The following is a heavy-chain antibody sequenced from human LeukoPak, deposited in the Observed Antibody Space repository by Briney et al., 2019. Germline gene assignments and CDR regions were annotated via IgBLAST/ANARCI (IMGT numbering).Heavy chain of an antibody. V-gene: IGHV3-23*01. Sequence: GGSLRLSCAASGFTFSSYAMSWVRQAPGKRLEWVSGLSGSGTNTYYADSVKGRFTISRDNSMSTLDLQMNSLRAEDTAVYYCAKHTGNYPPFDYWGQGTLVTVSS. CDR2: LSGSGTNT. CDR1: GFTFSSYA. D-gene: IGHD1-26*01. J-gene: IGHJ4*02. CDR3: AKHTGNYPPFDY.